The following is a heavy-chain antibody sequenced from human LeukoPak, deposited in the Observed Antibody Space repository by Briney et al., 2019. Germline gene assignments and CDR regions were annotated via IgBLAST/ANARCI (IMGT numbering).Heavy chain of an antibody. V-gene: IGHV4-34*01. CDR2: IYSNGSA. D-gene: IGHD3-10*01. J-gene: IGHJ4*02. CDR1: GGSFSGYY. Sequence: SETLSLTCAVYGGSFSGYYWSWIRQPPGKGLEWIGTIYSNGSANYNPSLKSRVTISVDRSKKQFSLKLSSVTAADTAVYYCARTRYYYNSRSYGAPYYFDYWGQGTLVTVSS. CDR3: ARTRYYYNSRSYGAPYYFDY.